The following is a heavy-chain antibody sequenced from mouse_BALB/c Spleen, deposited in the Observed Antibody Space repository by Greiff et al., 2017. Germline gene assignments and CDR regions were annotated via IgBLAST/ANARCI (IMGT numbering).Heavy chain of an antibody. CDR2: ISNGGGST. Sequence: EVQRVESGGGLVQPGGSLKLSCAASGFTFSSYTMSWVRQTPEKRLECVAYISNGGGSTYYPDTVKGRFTISRDNAKNTLYLQMSSLKSEDTAMYYCARGYYAMDYWGQGTSVTVSS. V-gene: IGHV5-12-2*01. J-gene: IGHJ4*01. CDR3: ARGYYAMDY. CDR1: GFTFSSYT.